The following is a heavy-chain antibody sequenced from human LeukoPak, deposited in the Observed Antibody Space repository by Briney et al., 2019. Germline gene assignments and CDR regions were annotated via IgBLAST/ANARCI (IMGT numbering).Heavy chain of an antibody. Sequence: PGGSLRLSCAASGFTFSSYAMSWVRQAPGKGLEWVSAISGSGGSTYYADSVKGRFTISRDNSKNTLYLQMNSLRAEDTAVYYCAKERGITIFGVVSRWFDPWGQGTLVTVSS. CDR3: AKERGITIFGVVSRWFDP. V-gene: IGHV3-23*01. J-gene: IGHJ5*02. D-gene: IGHD3-3*01. CDR1: GFTFSSYA. CDR2: ISGSGGST.